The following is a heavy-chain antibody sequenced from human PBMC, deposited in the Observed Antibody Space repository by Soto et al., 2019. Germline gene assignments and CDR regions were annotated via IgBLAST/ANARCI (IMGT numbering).Heavy chain of an antibody. D-gene: IGHD3-22*01. CDR3: ARELGYYYDSSGYRQNY. CDR1: GFTFSSYA. CDR2: ISYDGSNK. Sequence: QVQLVESGGGVVQPGRSLRLSCAASGFTFSSYAMHWVRQAPGKGLEWVAVISYDGSNKYYADSVKGRFTISRDNSKNTLYLQMNSLRAEDTAVYYCARELGYYYDSSGYRQNYWGQGTLVTVSS. V-gene: IGHV3-30-3*01. J-gene: IGHJ4*02.